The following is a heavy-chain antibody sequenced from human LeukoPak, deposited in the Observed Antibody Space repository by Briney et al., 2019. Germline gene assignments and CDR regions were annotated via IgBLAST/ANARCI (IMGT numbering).Heavy chain of an antibody. CDR2: IYPGDSDT. CDR1: GYSFTTYW. J-gene: IGHJ4*02. Sequence: GESLNISCQGSGYSFTTYWSGWAPQMPGKGLEGMAIIYPGDSDTRYSPSFQGQATISAHKSISKTHLHCSSLTSTPTTKPYCAGLAWAEYFDYWGEGSLVTVS. CDR3: AGLAWAEYFDY. D-gene: IGHD1-26*01. V-gene: IGHV5-51*01.